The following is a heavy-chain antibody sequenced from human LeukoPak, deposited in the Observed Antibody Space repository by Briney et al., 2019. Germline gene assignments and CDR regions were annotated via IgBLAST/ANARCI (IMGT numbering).Heavy chain of an antibody. CDR3: AREGTVVAGGAFDI. J-gene: IGHJ3*02. CDR1: GYSFTSYD. CDR2: MAPNSGNT. Sequence: ASVKVSCKASGYSFTSYDINWVRQATGQGLEWRGWMAPNSGNTGYAQKFQGRVTMTRNTSISTAYMELGSLRSEDTAVYYCAREGTVVAGGAFDIWGQGTMVTVSS. D-gene: IGHD2-15*01. V-gene: IGHV1-8*01.